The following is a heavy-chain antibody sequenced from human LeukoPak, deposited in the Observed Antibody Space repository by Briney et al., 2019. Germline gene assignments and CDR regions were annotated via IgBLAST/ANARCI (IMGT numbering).Heavy chain of an antibody. J-gene: IGHJ3*02. CDR1: DGSMISYH. D-gene: IGHD3-10*02. CDR3: ARAERKVNVFDI. V-gene: IGHV4-4*07. CDR2: IYTSGST. Sequence: PSETLALTCSVSDGSMISYHWSWIRQPAGKGLEWIGRIYTSGSTDYNPSLMSRVTMSVDTSKNQFSLKLRSVTAADTAVYYCARAERKVNVFDIWGQGTIVTVSS.